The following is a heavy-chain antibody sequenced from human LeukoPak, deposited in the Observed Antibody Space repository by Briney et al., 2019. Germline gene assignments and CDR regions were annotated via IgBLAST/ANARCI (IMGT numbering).Heavy chain of an antibody. J-gene: IGHJ5*02. CDR2: IYRGGTT. D-gene: IGHD3-22*01. V-gene: IGHV3-53*01. Sequence: GGSLRLSRAASGFTVSDNYMSWVRQPPGKGLKWVSVIYRGGTTYSADSVKGRFTISRDNSKNTLYLQMNSLRAEDTAVYYCARHDSWAGWFDPWGQGTLVTVSS. CDR3: ARHDSWAGWFDP. CDR1: GFTVSDNY.